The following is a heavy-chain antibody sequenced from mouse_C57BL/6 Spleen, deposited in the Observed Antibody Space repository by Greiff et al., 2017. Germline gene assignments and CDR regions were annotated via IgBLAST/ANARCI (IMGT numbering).Heavy chain of an antibody. CDR3: ARHEGGPLYDYDAWFAY. D-gene: IGHD2-4*01. CDR2: FYPGSGSI. J-gene: IGHJ3*01. Sequence: QVQLQQSGAELVKPGASVKLSCKASGYTFTEYTIHWVKQRSGQGLEWIGWFYPGSGSIKYNEKFKDKATLTADKSSSTVYMELSRLTSEDSAVYFCARHEGGPLYDYDAWFAYWGQGTLVTVSA. V-gene: IGHV1-62-2*01. CDR1: GYTFTEYT.